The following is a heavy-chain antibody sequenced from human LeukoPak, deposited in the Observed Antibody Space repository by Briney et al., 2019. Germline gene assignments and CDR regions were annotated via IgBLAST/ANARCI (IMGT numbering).Heavy chain of an antibody. CDR3: AKGAPCGGDCYSGAYGMDV. J-gene: IGHJ6*02. V-gene: IGHV3-30*18. CDR2: ITYDGSNK. D-gene: IGHD2-21*02. CDR1: GFTFSSYG. Sequence: GGSLRLSCAASGFTFSSYGMHWVRQAPGKGLEWVAVITYDGSNKYYADSVKGRFTISRDNSKNTLYLQMNSLRAEDTAVYYCAKGAPCGGDCYSGAYGMDVWGQGTTVTVSS.